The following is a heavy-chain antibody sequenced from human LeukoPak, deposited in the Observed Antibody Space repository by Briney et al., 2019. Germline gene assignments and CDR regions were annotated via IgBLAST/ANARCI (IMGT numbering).Heavy chain of an antibody. V-gene: IGHV3-48*03. J-gene: IGHJ4*02. Sequence: GGSLRLSCAASGFTFSSYEMNWVRQAPGNGLEWVSYISSSGSTIYYADSVKGRFTISRDNAKNSLYLQMNSLRAEDTAVYYCARLDYGSGNLRYWGQGTLVTVSS. CDR1: GFTFSSYE. CDR2: ISSSGSTI. CDR3: ARLDYGSGNLRY. D-gene: IGHD3-10*01.